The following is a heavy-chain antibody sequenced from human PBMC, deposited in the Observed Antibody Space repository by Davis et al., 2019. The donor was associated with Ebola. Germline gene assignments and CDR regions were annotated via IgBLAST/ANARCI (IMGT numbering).Heavy chain of an antibody. CDR2: ISSNGGST. J-gene: IGHJ4*02. CDR3: ARGRSAAGTPDSDY. CDR1: GFTFSSYA. D-gene: IGHD6-13*01. Sequence: GESLKISCSASGFTFSSYAMHWVRQAPGKGLEYVSAISSNGGSTYYADSLKGRFTISRDNAENSLYLQMNSLRVEDTAIYYCARGRSAAGTPDSDYWGQGTLVTVSS. V-gene: IGHV3-64*04.